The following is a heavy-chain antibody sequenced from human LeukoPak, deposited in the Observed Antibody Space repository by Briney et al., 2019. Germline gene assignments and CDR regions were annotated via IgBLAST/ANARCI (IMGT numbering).Heavy chain of an antibody. CDR1: GFTFSSYG. J-gene: IGHJ4*02. CDR3: ARDDSAPLTYYDFWSGYHDY. V-gene: IGHV3-23*01. Sequence: RTGGSLRLSCAASGFTFSSYGMSWVRQAPGKGLEWVSAIGGRDGSTCYADSVKGRFTISRDNSKSTLYLQMNSLRAEDTAVYYCARDDSAPLTYYDFWSGYHDYWGQGTLVTVSS. CDR2: IGGRDGST. D-gene: IGHD3-3*01.